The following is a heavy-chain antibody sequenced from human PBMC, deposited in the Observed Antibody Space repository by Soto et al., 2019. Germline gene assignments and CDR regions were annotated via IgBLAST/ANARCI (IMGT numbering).Heavy chain of an antibody. CDR2: IYPGDSDT. V-gene: IGHV5-51*01. D-gene: IGHD3-10*01. J-gene: IGHJ6*02. Sequence: PGESLKISCKGSGYSFTSYWIGWVRQMPEKGLEWMGIIYPGDSDTRYSPSFQGQVTISADKSISTAYLQWSSLKASDTAMYYFSRRALTMVRGVTLEGYGMVVWGQATTVTVFS. CDR3: SRRALTMVRGVTLEGYGMVV. CDR1: GYSFTSYW.